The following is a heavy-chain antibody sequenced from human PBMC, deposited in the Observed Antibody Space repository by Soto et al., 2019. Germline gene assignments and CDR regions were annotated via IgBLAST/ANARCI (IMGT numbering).Heavy chain of an antibody. Sequence: EVQLLESGGGLVQPGGSLRLSCAASGFTFSTYAMIWVRQAPGKGLEWVSVITGSGGSTYYADSVKGRFTISRDTPKNTLFLQMNSLRAEDTAVYYCAKDRYGDYGGIDYWGQGTMVTVSS. D-gene: IGHD4-17*01. CDR1: GFTFSTYA. V-gene: IGHV3-23*01. CDR3: AKDRYGDYGGIDY. CDR2: ITGSGGST. J-gene: IGHJ4*02.